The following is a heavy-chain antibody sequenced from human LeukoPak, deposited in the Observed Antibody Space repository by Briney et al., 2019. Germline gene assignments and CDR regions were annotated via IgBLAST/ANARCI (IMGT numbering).Heavy chain of an antibody. J-gene: IGHJ6*03. CDR3: ARENGPYYYYYYMDV. Sequence: GGSLRLSCAASGFTFSSYWMHWVRQAPGKGLVWVSRINSDGSSTSYADSVKGRFTISRDNAKNTLYLQMNSLRAEDTAVYYCARENGPYYYYYYMDVWGKGTTVTISS. CDR1: GFTFSSYW. CDR2: INSDGSST. D-gene: IGHD2-8*01. V-gene: IGHV3-74*01.